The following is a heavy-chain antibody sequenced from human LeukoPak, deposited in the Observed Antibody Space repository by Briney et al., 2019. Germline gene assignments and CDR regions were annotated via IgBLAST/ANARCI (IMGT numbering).Heavy chain of an antibody. J-gene: IGHJ5*02. CDR3: ARDSGTTGEVKFDP. V-gene: IGHV4-4*07. CDR1: GASISSYY. D-gene: IGHD1-7*01. CDR2: IYVTGST. Sequence: PSETLSLSCTVSGASISSYYWSWIRQPAGKALEWIGRIYVTGSTTYNPSLESRVTMSLDTSKNHFSLKLRSVTAADTAVYYCARDSGTTGEVKFDPWGQGTLVTVSS.